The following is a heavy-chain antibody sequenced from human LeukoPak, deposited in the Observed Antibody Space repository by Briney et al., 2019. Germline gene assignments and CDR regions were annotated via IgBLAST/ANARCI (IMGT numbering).Heavy chain of an antibody. Sequence: GGSLRLSCAASGFIFSSYWMSWVRQAPGKGPEWVANIKQDGSEKNYVDSVKGRFTISRDNAKNSLYLQINSLRAEDTAVYYCAELGITMIGGVWGKGTTVTISS. CDR1: GFIFSSYW. CDR2: IKQDGSEK. J-gene: IGHJ6*04. V-gene: IGHV3-7*01. D-gene: IGHD3-10*02. CDR3: AELGITMIGGV.